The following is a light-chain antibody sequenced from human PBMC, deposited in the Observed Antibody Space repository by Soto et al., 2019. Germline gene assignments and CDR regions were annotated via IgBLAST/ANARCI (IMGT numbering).Light chain of an antibody. CDR2: EVS. CDR3: TSYTAGNTPPDV. Sequence: LTQPASVSGSPGQSITISCTGASSDVGTFKYVSWYQQHPGRAPKLMIYEVSNRPSGISNRFSGSKSAYTASLTISGLQSEDEAFYYCTSYTAGNTPPDVFGTGTKVTVL. J-gene: IGLJ1*01. V-gene: IGLV2-14*01. CDR1: SSDVGTFKY.